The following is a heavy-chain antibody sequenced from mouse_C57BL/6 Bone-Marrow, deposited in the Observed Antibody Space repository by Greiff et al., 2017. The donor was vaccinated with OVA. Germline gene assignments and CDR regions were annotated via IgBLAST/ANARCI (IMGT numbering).Heavy chain of an antibody. CDR1: GFSFNTYA. D-gene: IGHD1-1*01. CDR2: IRSKSNNYAT. V-gene: IGHV10-1*01. J-gene: IGHJ4*01. CDR3: VRDYGSSPVNY. Sequence: EVKVVESGGGLVQPKGSLKLSCAASGFSFNTYAMNWVRQAPGKGLEWVARIRSKSNNYATYYADSVKDRFTISRDDSESMLYLQMNNLKTEDTAMYYCVRDYGSSPVNYWGQGTSVTVSS.